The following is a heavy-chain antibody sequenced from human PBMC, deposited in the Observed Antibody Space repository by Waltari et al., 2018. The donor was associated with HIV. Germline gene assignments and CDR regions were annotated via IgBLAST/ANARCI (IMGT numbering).Heavy chain of an antibody. CDR1: GGSISSYNW. D-gene: IGHD4-17*01. J-gene: IGHJ5*02. CDR3: ARGVTGDFGASWLDP. Sequence: QVQLQESGPGLVKPSETLSLTCGVSGGSISSYNWWIWVRQAPGKGLGWIGEMYHSGSTKYNPALKSRVTISVDKSKNQFSLKMNSVTAADTAVYYCARGVTGDFGASWLDPWGQGILVTVS. CDR2: MYHSGST. V-gene: IGHV4-4*02.